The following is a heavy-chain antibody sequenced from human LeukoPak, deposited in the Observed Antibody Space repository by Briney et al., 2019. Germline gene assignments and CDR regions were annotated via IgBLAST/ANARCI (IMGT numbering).Heavy chain of an antibody. V-gene: IGHV1-69*05. D-gene: IGHD3-22*01. CDR2: IIPILGTA. J-gene: IGHJ5*02. Sequence: SVKVCCKASGGTFSSYAISWVPQAPGQGLEWMGRIIPILGTANYSQKFEGRVTITTDESTSTAYMELSSLRSEDTAVYYCARAMIAGLGWFDPWGQGTLVTVSS. CDR3: ARAMIAGLGWFDP. CDR1: GGTFSSYA.